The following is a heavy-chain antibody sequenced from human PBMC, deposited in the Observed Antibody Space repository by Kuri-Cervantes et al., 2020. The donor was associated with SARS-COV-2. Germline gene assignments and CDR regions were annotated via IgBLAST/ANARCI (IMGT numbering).Heavy chain of an antibody. Sequence: SVNVSCKASGYTFTSYGISWVRQAPGQGLEWMGWISAYNGNTNYAQKLQGRVTMTTDTSTSTAYMELRSLRSDDTAVYYCARGEGAAPDLDAFDIWGQGTMVTVSS. CDR1: GYTFTSYG. J-gene: IGHJ3*02. CDR2: ISAYNGNT. D-gene: IGHD1-26*01. CDR3: ARGEGAAPDLDAFDI. V-gene: IGHV1-18*01.